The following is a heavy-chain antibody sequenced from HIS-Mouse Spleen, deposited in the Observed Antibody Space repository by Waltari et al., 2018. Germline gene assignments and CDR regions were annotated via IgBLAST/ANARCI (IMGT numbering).Heavy chain of an antibody. V-gene: IGHV3-21*01. CDR3: ARSPGIAAAGTDY. J-gene: IGHJ4*02. CDR1: GFTFITYR. CDR2: ISSSSSYI. D-gene: IGHD6-13*01. Sequence: EVQLVASVGGLVKPGGSLRLSCAASGFTFITYRMNCVHQAPGKGLEWVSSISSSSSYIYYADSVKGRFTISRDNAKNSLYLQMNSLRAEDTAVYYCARSPGIAAAGTDYWGQGTLVTVSS.